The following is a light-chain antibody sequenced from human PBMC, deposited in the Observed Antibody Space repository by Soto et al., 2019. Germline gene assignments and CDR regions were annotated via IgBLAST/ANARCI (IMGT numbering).Light chain of an antibody. Sequence: SYELTQPPSVSVAPGKTAKITCGGNNIGSKSVHWYQQKPGQAPVLVIYYDSDRPSGIPERFSGSNSGNTATLTISRVEAGDEAAYYCQVYDDRGGYVFGTATKLTVL. J-gene: IGLJ1*01. CDR3: QVYDDRGGYV. V-gene: IGLV3-21*04. CDR2: YDS. CDR1: NIGSKS.